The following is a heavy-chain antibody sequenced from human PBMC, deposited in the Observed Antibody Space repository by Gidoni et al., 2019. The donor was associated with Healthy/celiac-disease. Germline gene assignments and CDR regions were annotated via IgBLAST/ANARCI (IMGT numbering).Heavy chain of an antibody. CDR3: AKGYSSGWYVLDY. V-gene: IGHV3-23*04. D-gene: IGHD6-19*01. Sequence: EVQLVESGGGLVQPGGSLRLSCATSGFPFRSYALGWVRQAPGKGLEWVSAISVSGGSTYYADAVKGRFTISRDNSKNTLYLQMNSLRADDTAVYYSAKGYSSGWYVLDYWGQGTLVTVSS. J-gene: IGHJ4*02. CDR2: ISVSGGST. CDR1: GFPFRSYA.